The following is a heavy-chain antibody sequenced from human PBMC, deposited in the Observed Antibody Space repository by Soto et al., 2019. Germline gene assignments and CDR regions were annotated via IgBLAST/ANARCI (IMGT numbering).Heavy chain of an antibody. J-gene: IGHJ4*02. CDR1: GFTFISYG. CDR3: ARDRPPRTTVVTSSFDY. Sequence: QVQLVESGGGVVQPGRSLRLSCAASGFTFISYGMHWVRQAPGKGLEWVAVIWYDGSNKYYADSVKGRFTISRDNSKNTLYLQMNSLRAEDTAVYYCARDRPPRTTVVTSSFDYWGQGTLVTVSS. D-gene: IGHD4-17*01. V-gene: IGHV3-33*01. CDR2: IWYDGSNK.